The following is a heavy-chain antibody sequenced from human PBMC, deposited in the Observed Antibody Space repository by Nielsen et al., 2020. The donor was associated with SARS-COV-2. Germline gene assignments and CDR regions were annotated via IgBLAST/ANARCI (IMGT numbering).Heavy chain of an antibody. CDR2: ISISSSTI. Sequence: GESLKISCATSGITFSSYSMNWVRQDPGKGLEWISYISISSSTIDYADSVKGRFTISRDNANNSLYLQMNSLRAEDTAVYYCATCRGPYWYFDLWGRGTLVTVSS. CDR1: GITFSSYS. D-gene: IGHD3-10*01. J-gene: IGHJ2*01. CDR3: ATCRGPYWYFDL. V-gene: IGHV3-48*01.